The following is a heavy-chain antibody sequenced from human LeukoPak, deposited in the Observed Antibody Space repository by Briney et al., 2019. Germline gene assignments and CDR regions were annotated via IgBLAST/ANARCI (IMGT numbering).Heavy chain of an antibody. D-gene: IGHD3-3*01. CDR2: IYYSGST. CDR3: AREGDDFWSGYYRHNWFDP. CDR1: GGSISSSSYY. Sequence: KPSETLSLTCTVSGGSISSSSYYWGWIRQPPGKGLEWIGSIYYSGSTYYNPSLKSRVTISVDTSKNQFSLKLCSVTAADTAVYYRAREGDDFWSGYYRHNWFDPWGQGTLVTVSS. V-gene: IGHV4-39*02. J-gene: IGHJ5*02.